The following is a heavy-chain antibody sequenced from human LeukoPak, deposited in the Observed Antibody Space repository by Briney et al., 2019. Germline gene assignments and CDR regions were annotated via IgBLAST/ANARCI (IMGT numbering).Heavy chain of an antibody. CDR2: IYYSGNT. J-gene: IGHJ3*01. CDR1: GGSISSSSYY. V-gene: IGHV4-39*01. Sequence: PSETLSLTCTVSGGSISSSSYYWGWIRQPPGKGLEWIGSIYYSGNTYYNPSLKSRVTISVDTSKNQFSLKLTSVTAADTAVYYCAHFKGGSFDFWGQGTMVTVSS. CDR3: AHFKGGSFDF. D-gene: IGHD1-26*01.